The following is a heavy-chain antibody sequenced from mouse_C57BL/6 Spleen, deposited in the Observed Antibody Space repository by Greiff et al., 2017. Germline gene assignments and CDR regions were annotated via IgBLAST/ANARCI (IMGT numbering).Heavy chain of an antibody. CDR2: IYPRSGNT. CDR1: GYTFTSYG. CDR3: ARRDYCSSDCYFDV. Sequence: QVQLQQSGAELARPGASVKLSCKASGYTFTSYGISWVKQSTGQGLEWIGEIYPRSGNTYYNEKFKGKATLTADNYSSTAYMELPSLTSEDSEVYFCARRDYCSSDCYFDVWGTGTTVTGSS. V-gene: IGHV1-81*01. J-gene: IGHJ1*03. D-gene: IGHD1-1*01.